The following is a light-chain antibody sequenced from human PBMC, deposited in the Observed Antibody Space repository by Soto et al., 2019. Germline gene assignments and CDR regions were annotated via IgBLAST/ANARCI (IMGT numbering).Light chain of an antibody. J-gene: IGKJ3*01. CDR2: DAS. V-gene: IGKV3-11*01. CDR1: QSVGSS. CDR3: QRRSNWGLA. Sequence: EVVLTQSPATLSLSPGERATLSCRASQSVGSSLAWYQQKPGLPPTLLIYDASNRATGVPARFSGSGSGTDFTLIISSLEPEDFAVYYCQRRSNWGLAFGPGTTVDIK.